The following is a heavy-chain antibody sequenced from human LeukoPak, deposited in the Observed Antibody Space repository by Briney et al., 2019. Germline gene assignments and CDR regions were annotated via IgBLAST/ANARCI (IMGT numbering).Heavy chain of an antibody. V-gene: IGHV4-59*01. Sequence: SETLSLTCTVSGGSISDFYWTWIRQPPGKGLEWIGFIYYSGSTNYNPSLRSRVTMSLDTSKNQFSLKLSSVTAADTAMYYCARAVSCRGASCYSFDYWGRGTLVAVSS. CDR2: IYYSGST. CDR3: ARAVSCRGASCYSFDY. CDR1: GGSISDFY. J-gene: IGHJ4*02. D-gene: IGHD2-15*01.